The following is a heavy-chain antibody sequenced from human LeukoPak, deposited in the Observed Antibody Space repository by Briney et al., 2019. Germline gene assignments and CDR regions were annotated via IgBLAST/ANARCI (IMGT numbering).Heavy chain of an antibody. CDR1: GGSISSHY. CDR2: IYYSGST. Sequence: NPSETLSLTCTVSGGSISSHYWSWIRQPPGKGLEWIGYIYYSGSTNYNLSLKSRVTISVDTSKNQFSLKLSSVTAADTAVYYCARGCLRRFQLVRGFDYWGQGTLVTVSS. J-gene: IGHJ4*02. D-gene: IGHD6-6*01. CDR3: ARGCLRRFQLVRGFDY. V-gene: IGHV4-59*11.